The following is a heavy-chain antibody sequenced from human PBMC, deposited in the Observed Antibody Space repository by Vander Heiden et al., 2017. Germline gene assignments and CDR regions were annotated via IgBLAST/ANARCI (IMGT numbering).Heavy chain of an antibody. J-gene: IGHJ6*02. Sequence: QVQLQESGPGLVKPSETLSLTCNVSDGSISSYYWSWIRQPPGKGLEWIGYIYNNGGANYNPSLKSRVTMSVDTSKNQVSLKLSSLTAADTAGYYCARDRRPDVWGQGTTGTVSS. CDR2: IYNNGGA. D-gene: IGHD6-6*01. CDR3: ARDRRPDV. CDR1: DGSISSYY. V-gene: IGHV4-59*01.